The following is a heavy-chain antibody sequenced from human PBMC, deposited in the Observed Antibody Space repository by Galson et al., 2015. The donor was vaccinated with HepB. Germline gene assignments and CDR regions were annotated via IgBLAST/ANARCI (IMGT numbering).Heavy chain of an antibody. Sequence: TLSLTCSVSGASISSTGYYWSWIRHHPGKGLEWIGYMSYSGSTHYNPSLRSRVTISVDTSKNQFSLRLRSVSAADTALYYCARGAAARPNWLDPWGQGTLATVSS. V-gene: IGHV4-31*03. J-gene: IGHJ5*02. CDR2: MSYSGST. D-gene: IGHD6-6*01. CDR1: GASISSTGYY. CDR3: ARGAAARPNWLDP.